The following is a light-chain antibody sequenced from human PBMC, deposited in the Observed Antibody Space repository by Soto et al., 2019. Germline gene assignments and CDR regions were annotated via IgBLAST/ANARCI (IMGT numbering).Light chain of an antibody. CDR1: RSLVLSDGDTY. V-gene: IGKV2-24*01. J-gene: IGKJ1*01. Sequence: VLTQTPLSLEVTLGQPASISCRASRSLVLSDGDTYLTWLHQRPGQSPRLLIYKTSNRFSGVPDRFTGNGAGTDFTLKISRVEPEDVGVYYCLQAAQFPPTIGQGTKVEIK. CDR3: LQAAQFPPT. CDR2: KTS.